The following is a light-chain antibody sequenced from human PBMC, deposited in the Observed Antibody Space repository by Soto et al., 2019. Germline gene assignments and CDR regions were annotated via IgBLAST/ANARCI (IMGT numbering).Light chain of an antibody. J-gene: IGLJ1*01. CDR2: DVT. V-gene: IGLV2-14*01. CDR1: SSDVGGYNY. CDR3: SSYTTSGTLV. Sequence: QSVLTQPASVSGSPGQSITISCTGTSSDVGGYNYVSWYQQQPGKAPKLMIYDVTNRPSGVSSRFSGSKSGSTASLTISGLQAEDEAAFYCSSYTTSGTLVFGTGTKVTVL.